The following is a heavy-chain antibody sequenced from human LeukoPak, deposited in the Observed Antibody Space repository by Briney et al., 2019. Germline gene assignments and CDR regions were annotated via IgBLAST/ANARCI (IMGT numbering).Heavy chain of an antibody. D-gene: IGHD2-2*01. V-gene: IGHV4-61*02. CDR1: GGSITSGNFY. CDR2: IYGSGST. CDR3: ARGWGSTSSNYFDP. Sequence: PSETLSLTCTVSGGSITSGNFYWSWIRQSAGKGLEWIGRIYGSGSTNYSPSLRSRVTISIVTSKNQFSLNLNSVTATDTAVYYCARGWGSTSSNYFDPWGQGTLVTVSS. J-gene: IGHJ5*02.